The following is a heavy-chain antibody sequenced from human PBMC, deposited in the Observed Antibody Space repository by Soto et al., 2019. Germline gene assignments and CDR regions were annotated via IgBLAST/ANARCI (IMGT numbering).Heavy chain of an antibody. D-gene: IGHD3-22*01. CDR2: ISPSGST. J-gene: IGHJ4*02. V-gene: IGHV4-38-2*02. CDR3: TREWGPSYYYDSTGFNPEY. CDR1: GYSISGGYY. Sequence: SETLSLTCAVSGYSISGGYYWGCIRQSPGKGLEWTGCISPSGSTYYNPSLKSRVTISVDTSKNHFSLKLSSVTAADTAVYYCTREWGPSYYYDSTGFNPEYWGQGTQVTVSS.